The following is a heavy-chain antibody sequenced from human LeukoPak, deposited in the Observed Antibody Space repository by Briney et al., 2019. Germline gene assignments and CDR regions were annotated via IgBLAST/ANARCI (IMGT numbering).Heavy chain of an antibody. CDR1: GDSISNGGSISNGGLY. V-gene: IGHV4-31*03. CDR2: IYHSGNT. CDR3: ARDTRIEWLRFLDY. Sequence: SQTLSLTCTVSGDSISNGGSISNGGLYWSWIRQFPGKGLEWIGYIYHSGNTYYNPSLESRVTMSVDTSENRFSLKVNSVTAADTAIYYCARDTRIEWLRFLDYWGQGILVTVSS. J-gene: IGHJ4*02. D-gene: IGHD5-12*01.